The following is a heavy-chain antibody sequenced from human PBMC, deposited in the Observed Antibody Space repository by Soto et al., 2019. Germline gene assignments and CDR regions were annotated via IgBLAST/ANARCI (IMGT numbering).Heavy chain of an antibody. V-gene: IGHV1-18*01. Sequence: QVQLVQSGAEVKKPGASVKVSCKASGYMFTTYGISWVRQAPGQGLEWVGWISAYSGNTNYAQKFQGRVTMTTDTSTSTAYMGLRSLRSDDTAVYFCARGNYSYYYYAMDVWGQGTTVTVSS. CDR3: ARGNYSYYYYAMDV. J-gene: IGHJ6*02. CDR2: ISAYSGNT. CDR1: GYMFTTYG.